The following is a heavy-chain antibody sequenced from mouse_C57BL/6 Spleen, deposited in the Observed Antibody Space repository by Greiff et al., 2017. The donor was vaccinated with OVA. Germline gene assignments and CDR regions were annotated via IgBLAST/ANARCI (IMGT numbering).Heavy chain of an antibody. CDR1: GYTFTSYW. CDR2: INPSNGGT. CDR3: ARSGGLYYDYDGFAY. J-gene: IGHJ3*01. D-gene: IGHD2-4*01. Sequence: VQLQQPGTELVKPGASVKLSCKASGYTFTSYWMHWVKQRPGQGLEWIGNINPSNGGTNYNEKFKSKATLTLDKSSSTAYMQLSSLTSEDSAVYYCARSGGLYYDYDGFAYWGQGTLVTVSA. V-gene: IGHV1-53*01.